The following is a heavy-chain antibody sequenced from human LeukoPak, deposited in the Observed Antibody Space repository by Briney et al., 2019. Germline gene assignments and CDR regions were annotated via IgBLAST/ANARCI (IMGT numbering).Heavy chain of an antibody. Sequence: PSETLSLTCTVSGGSISSSYWSWIRQPPGKGLEWIGYIYTSGSTSYNPSLKSRVTVSLDTSKNHFSLKLSSVTAADTAVYFCARGGVTTIAQYDYWGQGILVTVSS. V-gene: IGHV4-4*09. CDR2: IYTSGST. CDR1: GGSISSSY. J-gene: IGHJ4*02. CDR3: ARGGVTTIAQYDY. D-gene: IGHD5-12*01.